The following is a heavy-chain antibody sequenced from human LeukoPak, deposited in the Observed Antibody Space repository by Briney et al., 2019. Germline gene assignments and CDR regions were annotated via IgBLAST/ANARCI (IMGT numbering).Heavy chain of an antibody. D-gene: IGHD6-19*01. CDR2: INEDGSEK. CDR3: TRDSGRFRLDY. V-gene: IGHV3-7*01. CDR1: GFTFSSSW. Sequence: GGSLRLSCAASGFTFSSSWMNWVRQAPGKGLEWVASINEDGSEKYYVDSVKCRFTVSRDNGKNSLYLQMNSLRVEDTAVYYCTRDSGRFRLDYWGQGILVTVSS. J-gene: IGHJ4*02.